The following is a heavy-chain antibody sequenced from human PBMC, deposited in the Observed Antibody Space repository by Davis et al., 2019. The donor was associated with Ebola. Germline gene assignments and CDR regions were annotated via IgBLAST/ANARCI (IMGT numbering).Heavy chain of an antibody. CDR2: INPSGGST. J-gene: IGHJ4*02. V-gene: IGHV1-46*01. Sequence: ASVKVSCKASGGTFSSYAISWVRQAPGQGLEWMGIINPSGGSTSYAQKFQGRVTMTRDTSTSTVYMELSSLRSEDTAVYYCARYGGYSYGYYGYWGQGTLVTVSS. D-gene: IGHD5-18*01. CDR1: GGTFSSYA. CDR3: ARYGGYSYGYYGY.